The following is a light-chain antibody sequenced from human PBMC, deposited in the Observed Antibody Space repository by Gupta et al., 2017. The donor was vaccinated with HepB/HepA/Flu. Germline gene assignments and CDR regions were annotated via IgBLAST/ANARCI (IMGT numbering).Light chain of an antibody. J-gene: IGLJ2*01. CDR1: RSNIGAAYA. V-gene: IGLV1-40*01. Sequence: SVLTQPPSVSGAPGQRVTISCTGSRSNIGAAYAVHLYQQLPGTAPKLLIYGYSNRPSEVPHRFSGSKSGTSGSLTITGLQAEDEADYYCQSDYSSLSRVVFGGGNKLTVL. CDR3: QSDYSSLSRVV. CDR2: GYS.